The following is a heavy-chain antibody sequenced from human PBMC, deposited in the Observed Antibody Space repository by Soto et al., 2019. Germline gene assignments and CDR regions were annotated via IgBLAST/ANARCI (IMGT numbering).Heavy chain of an antibody. V-gene: IGHV1-2*04. CDR2: INPNTGGT. D-gene: IGHD6-6*01. Sequence: GASVKVSCKASGYTFTGYYMHWVRQAPGQGLEWMGWINPNTGGTNYAQKFQGWVTMTRDTSISTAYLELNRLKSDDTAVYYCASARRGSNSSESFDYWGQGTLVTVSS. J-gene: IGHJ4*02. CDR1: GYTFTGYY. CDR3: ASARRGSNSSESFDY.